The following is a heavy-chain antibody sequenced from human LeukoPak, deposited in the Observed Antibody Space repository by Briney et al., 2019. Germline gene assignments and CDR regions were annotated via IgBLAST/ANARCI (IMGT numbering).Heavy chain of an antibody. D-gene: IGHD6-6*01. CDR3: ARDLPSIAAIDY. CDR1: GGSISSYY. J-gene: IGHJ4*02. CDR2: IYYIGST. Sequence: SETLSLTCTVSGGSISSYYWSWIRQPPGTGLQWIGYIYYIGSTNYSPSLKSRVTISVDTSKNQFSLKLSSVTAADTAVYYCARDLPSIAAIDYWGQGTLVTVSS. V-gene: IGHV4-59*12.